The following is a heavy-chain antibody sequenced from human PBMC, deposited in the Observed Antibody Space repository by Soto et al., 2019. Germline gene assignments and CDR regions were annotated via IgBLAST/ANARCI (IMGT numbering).Heavy chain of an antibody. CDR2: LLRSGSSA. CDR3: AKDAISGDGIWLMDS. V-gene: IGHV3-23*01. Sequence: EVQVLESGGGLVQPGGSLRLSCAASGFTFRNYAMTWARQAPGKGLEWVSSLLRSGSSAYYADSVRGRFTISSDTSANSLYLQMDNLRAEDTAIYYCAKDAISGDGIWLMDSWGQGTVVTVSS. D-gene: IGHD4-17*01. CDR1: GFTFRNYA. J-gene: IGHJ5*02.